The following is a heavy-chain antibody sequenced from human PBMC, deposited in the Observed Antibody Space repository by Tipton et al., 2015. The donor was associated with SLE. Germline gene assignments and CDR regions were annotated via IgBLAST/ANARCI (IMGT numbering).Heavy chain of an antibody. CDR3: ARDGWAEYSGYAEPFDY. CDR1: GFSFRGSA. V-gene: IGHV3-21*01. CDR2: ISSSSSYI. J-gene: IGHJ4*02. Sequence: GSLRLSCVGSGFSFRGSAMGWVRRAPGRGLEWVSSISSSSSYIYYADSVKGRFTISRDDAKNSLYLQMNSLRAEDTAVYYCARDGWAEYSGYAEPFDYWGQGTLVTVSS. D-gene: IGHD5-12*01.